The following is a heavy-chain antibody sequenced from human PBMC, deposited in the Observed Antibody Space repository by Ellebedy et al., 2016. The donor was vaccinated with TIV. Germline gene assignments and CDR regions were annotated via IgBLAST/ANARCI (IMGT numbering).Heavy chain of an antibody. CDR1: GFTFNSYA. D-gene: IGHD6-13*01. V-gene: IGHV3-7*01. Sequence: GESLKISCAASGFTFNSYAMHWVRQVPGKGLEWLANINQDGNEKNHVDSVKGRFTISRDNAKNSLYLQMNSLRADDTALYYCARDAASGKTDYWGQGTLVTVSS. CDR2: INQDGNEK. CDR3: ARDAASGKTDY. J-gene: IGHJ4*02.